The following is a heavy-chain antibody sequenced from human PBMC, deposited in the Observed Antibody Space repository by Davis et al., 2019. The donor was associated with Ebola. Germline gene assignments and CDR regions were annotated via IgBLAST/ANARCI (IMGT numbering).Heavy chain of an antibody. CDR3: TISTPSTVTTDY. Sequence: GGSLRLSCAASGFTFSSYWMNWVRQAPGKGLEWVANIKQDGSEKYYVDSVKGRFTISRDNAKNTAYLQMNSLKTEDTAVYYCTISTPSTVTTDYWGQGTLVTVSS. J-gene: IGHJ4*02. D-gene: IGHD4-17*01. CDR1: GFTFSSYW. V-gene: IGHV3-7*03. CDR2: IKQDGSEK.